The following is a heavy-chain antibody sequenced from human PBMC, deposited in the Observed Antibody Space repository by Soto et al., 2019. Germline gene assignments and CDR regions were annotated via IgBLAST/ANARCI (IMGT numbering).Heavy chain of an antibody. CDR1: GYSFTCYG. D-gene: IGHD3-3*01. V-gene: IGHV1-18*04. CDR3: ARESGYDFWSGYFFNWFDP. CDR2: ISAYNGNT. Sequence: VKLSCYGAGYSFTCYGFCLVRQAPGQGLEWMGWISAYNGNTNYAQKIQGRVTMSTVTSTSTEYMELLSLRSDGTAVYYCARESGYDFWSGYFFNWFDPWGHGTLVTVSS. J-gene: IGHJ5*02.